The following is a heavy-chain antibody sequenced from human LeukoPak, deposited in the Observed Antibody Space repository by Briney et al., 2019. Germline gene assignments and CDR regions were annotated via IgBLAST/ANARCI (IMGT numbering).Heavy chain of an antibody. J-gene: IGHJ6*04. CDR2: ISGDGVND. D-gene: IGHD3-3*02. Sequence: GRSLRLSCAASGFTFRSHAMVWVRQAPGKGLQWVALISGDGVNDYYEASVKGRFTISRDPSKNTLSLQMKSLRAEDTAVYFCARVAASTFYHFNYMDLWGKGTTVTVSS. CDR3: ARVAASTFYHFNYMDL. V-gene: IGHV3-30*04. CDR1: GFTFRSHA.